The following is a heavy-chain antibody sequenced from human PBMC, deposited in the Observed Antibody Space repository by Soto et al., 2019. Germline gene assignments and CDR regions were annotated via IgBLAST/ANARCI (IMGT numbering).Heavy chain of an antibody. J-gene: IGHJ3*02. CDR2: IYHSGNT. Sequence: PSETLSLTCAVSGASISSGDYSWTRIRQPPGRGLEWIGYIYHSGNTYYNPSLRSRVTISMDTSKNQFSLRLTSVTAADTAVYYCARHTDCGSGSSCLGSDNMDTDAFDIWGQGTTVTVSS. CDR1: GASISSGDYS. D-gene: IGHD3-10*01. V-gene: IGHV4-30-2*03. CDR3: ARHTDCGSGSSCLGSDNMDTDAFDI.